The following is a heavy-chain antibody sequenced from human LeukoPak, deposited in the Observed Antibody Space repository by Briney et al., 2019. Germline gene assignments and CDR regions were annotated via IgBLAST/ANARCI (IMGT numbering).Heavy chain of an antibody. CDR1: GFTFDDYA. Sequence: GGSLRLSCAASGFTFDDYAMHWVRQAPGKGLEWVSGISWNSGSIGYADSVKGRFTISGDNAKNSLYLQMNSLRAEDTALYYCAKDGGAYSSGWYPTWGQGTLVTVSS. J-gene: IGHJ4*02. CDR2: ISWNSGSI. CDR3: AKDGGAYSSGWYPT. D-gene: IGHD6-19*01. V-gene: IGHV3-9*01.